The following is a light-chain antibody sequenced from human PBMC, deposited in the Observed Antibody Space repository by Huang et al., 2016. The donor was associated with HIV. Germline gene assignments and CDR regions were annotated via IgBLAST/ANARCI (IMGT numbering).Light chain of an antibody. CDR3: QQYGSSPPWT. V-gene: IGKV3-20*01. CDR1: QNVNSTY. CDR2: GAS. J-gene: IGKJ1*01. Sequence: EIVLTQSPGTLSLSPGERATLSCRANQNVNSTYLAWYQQKPGQAPRLLIYGASSRATGIPDRFSGSGSGTDFTLTISGLEPEDFAVYYCQQYGSSPPWTFGQGTKVEVK.